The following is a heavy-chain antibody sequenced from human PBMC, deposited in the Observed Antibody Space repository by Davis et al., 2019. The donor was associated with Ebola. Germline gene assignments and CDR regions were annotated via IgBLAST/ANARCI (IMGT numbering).Heavy chain of an antibody. D-gene: IGHD4-11*01. V-gene: IGHV1-18*01. J-gene: IGHJ6*03. CDR1: GYTFTSYG. CDR2: ISAYNGNT. CDR3: ARDALTTVAQEYYYYNMDV. Sequence: ASVKVSCQASGYTFTSYGISWVRQAPRQGLEWMGWISAYNGNTNYAQKLQGRVTMTTDTSTSTAYMELRSLRSDDTAVYYCARDALTTVAQEYYYYNMDVWGKGTTVTVSS.